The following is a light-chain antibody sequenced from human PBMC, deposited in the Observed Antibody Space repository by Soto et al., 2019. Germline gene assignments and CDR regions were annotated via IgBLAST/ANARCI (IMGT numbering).Light chain of an antibody. CDR3: QEYNNWPALT. V-gene: IGKV3-15*01. J-gene: IGKJ4*01. CDR1: QSVSSSY. Sequence: IVMTQSPATLSVSPGERATLSCRASQSVSSSYLAWYQQKPGQAPRLLISGASTRATGIPDRFSGSGSGTEFTLTISSLQSEDFAVYYCQEYNNWPALTFGGGTKVDIK. CDR2: GAS.